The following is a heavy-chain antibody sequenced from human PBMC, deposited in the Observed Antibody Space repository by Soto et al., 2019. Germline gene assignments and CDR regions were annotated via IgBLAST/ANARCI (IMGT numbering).Heavy chain of an antibody. V-gene: IGHV1-46*01. J-gene: IGHJ1*01. CDR3: AREENCSDGICYSEYFQR. D-gene: IGHD2-15*01. Sequence: ASVKVSCKASGYIFTAYSMHCVLQAPGQWLEWMGVVNPSGGSTNYAQKFQGRITMTRDTSTSTVYMDLSSLTSEDTAVYYCAREENCSDGICYSEYFQRWGQGTLVTVSS. CDR2: VNPSGGST. CDR1: GYIFTAYS.